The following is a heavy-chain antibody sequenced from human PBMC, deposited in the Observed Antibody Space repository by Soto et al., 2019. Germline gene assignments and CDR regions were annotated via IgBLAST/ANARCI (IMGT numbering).Heavy chain of an antibody. Sequence: ASVKVSCKASGYTFTSYYMHWVRQAPGQGLEWMGIINPSGGSTSYAQKFQGRVTMTRDTSTSTVYMELSSLRSEDTAVYYCARMGRYCSSTSRYWYYYYGMDVWGQGTTVTVSS. CDR3: ARMGRYCSSTSRYWYYYYGMDV. CDR2: INPSGGST. CDR1: GYTFTSYY. V-gene: IGHV1-46*01. J-gene: IGHJ6*02. D-gene: IGHD2-2*01.